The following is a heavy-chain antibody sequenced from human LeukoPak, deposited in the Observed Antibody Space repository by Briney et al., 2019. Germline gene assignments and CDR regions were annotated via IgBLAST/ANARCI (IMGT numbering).Heavy chain of an antibody. CDR1: GYTFTGYY. D-gene: IGHD3-22*01. CDR3: ARVVDTSGY. J-gene: IGHJ4*02. CDR2: INPNSGGT. V-gene: IGHV1-2*02. Sequence: GSLKASCKASGYTFTGYYMHWVRQAPGQGLEWMGWINPNSGGTNYAQTFQGRVTMTRDTSISTAYMELSRLRADDTAVYYCARVVDTSGYWGQGTLVTVSS.